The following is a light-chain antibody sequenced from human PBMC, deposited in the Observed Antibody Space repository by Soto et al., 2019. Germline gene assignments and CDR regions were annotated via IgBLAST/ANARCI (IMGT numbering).Light chain of an antibody. V-gene: IGKV1-39*01. CDR1: QSISSY. Sequence: DIQMTQSPSSLSASVGDRVTITCRASQSISSYLNWYQQKPGKAHQLLIYAASSLQSWVPSRFSGSGSGTDFTLTISSLQPYEFATYYCQQSYSTPITFGPGTKVDIK. CDR3: QQSYSTPIT. J-gene: IGKJ3*01. CDR2: AAS.